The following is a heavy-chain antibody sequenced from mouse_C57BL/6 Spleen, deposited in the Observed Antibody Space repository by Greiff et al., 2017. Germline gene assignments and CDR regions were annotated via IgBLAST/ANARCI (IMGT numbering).Heavy chain of an antibody. CDR3: ALYGNSFDY. Sequence: EVQLQQSGPELVKPGASVKISCKASGYTFTDYYMNWVKQSHGKSLEWIGDINPNNGGTSYNQKFKGKATLTVDKSSSQAYMELRSLTSEDSAVYYCALYGNSFDYWGQGTTLTVSS. J-gene: IGHJ2*01. CDR1: GYTFTDYY. CDR2: INPNNGGT. V-gene: IGHV1-26*01. D-gene: IGHD2-1*01.